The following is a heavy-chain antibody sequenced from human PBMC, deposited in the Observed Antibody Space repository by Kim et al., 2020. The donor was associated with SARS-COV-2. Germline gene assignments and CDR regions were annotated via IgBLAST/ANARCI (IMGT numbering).Heavy chain of an antibody. CDR3: AIAYSDSYFGLFDF. D-gene: IGHD2-21*02. CDR1: GGSMRTSGYY. Sequence: SETLSLTCTVSGGSMRTSGYYWAWLRQPPGKGLEWIGCISYIGSTYYNPSLKSRVTLSMDRSEQQFSLRVNSVTAADTAVYYCAIAYSDSYFGLFDFWG. V-gene: IGHV4-39*01. J-gene: IGHJ4*01. CDR2: ISYIGST.